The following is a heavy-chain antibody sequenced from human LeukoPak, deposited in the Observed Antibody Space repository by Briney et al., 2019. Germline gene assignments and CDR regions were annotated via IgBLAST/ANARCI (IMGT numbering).Heavy chain of an antibody. D-gene: IGHD3-10*01. Sequence: ASVKVSCKASGYTFTGYYMHWVRQAPGQGLEWMGWINPNSGGTNYAQKFQGRVTMTRDTSISTAYMELSRLRSDDTAVYYCARDLEPYGSGSYNNFDYWGQGTLVTVSS. CDR2: INPNSGGT. CDR1: GYTFTGYY. CDR3: ARDLEPYGSGSYNNFDY. J-gene: IGHJ4*02. V-gene: IGHV1-2*02.